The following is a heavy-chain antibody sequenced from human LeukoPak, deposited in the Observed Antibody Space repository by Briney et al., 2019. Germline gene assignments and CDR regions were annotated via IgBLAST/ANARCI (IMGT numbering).Heavy chain of an antibody. V-gene: IGHV4-34*01. CDR3: AIGIAAADY. Sequence: PSETLSLTCAVYGGSFSDYYWNWIRQPPGKGLEWIGEINHSGSTNYNPSLKSRVTISVDTSKNQFSLRLTSVTAADTAVYYCAIGIAAADYWGQGTLVTVSS. CDR1: GGSFSDYY. CDR2: INHSGST. J-gene: IGHJ4*02. D-gene: IGHD6-13*01.